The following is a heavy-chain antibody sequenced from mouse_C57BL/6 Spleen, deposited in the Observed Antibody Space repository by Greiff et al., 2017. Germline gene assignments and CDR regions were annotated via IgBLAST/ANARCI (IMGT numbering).Heavy chain of an antibody. CDR2: IYPNSGST. CDR3: ARYYGSSYTSYYAMDY. J-gene: IGHJ4*01. V-gene: IGHV1-64*01. D-gene: IGHD1-1*01. CDR1: GYTFTSYW. Sequence: QVQLQQPGAELVKPGASVKLSCKASGYTFTSYWMHWVKQRPGQGLEWIGMIYPNSGSTNYNEKFKSKATLTVEKSSSTAYMQLSCLASEDSAVYYCARYYGSSYTSYYAMDYWGQGTSVTVSS.